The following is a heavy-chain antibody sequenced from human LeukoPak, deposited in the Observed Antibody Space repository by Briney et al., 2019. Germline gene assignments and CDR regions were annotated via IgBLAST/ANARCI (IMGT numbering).Heavy chain of an antibody. V-gene: IGHV3-23*01. J-gene: IGHJ4*02. D-gene: IGHD1-14*01. CDR1: GFTFRNYA. CDR2: ISGSGGST. Sequence: GGSLRLSCATSGFTFRNYAMSWVRQAPGKGLEWVSAISGSGGSTYYADSVKGRFTISRDNSKNTLYLQMNSLRAEDTAVYYCAKSELGGDFDYWGQGTLVTVSS. CDR3: AKSELGGDFDY.